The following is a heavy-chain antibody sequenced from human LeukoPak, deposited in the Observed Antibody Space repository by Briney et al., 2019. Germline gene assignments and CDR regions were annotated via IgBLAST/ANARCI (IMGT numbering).Heavy chain of an antibody. J-gene: IGHJ4*02. CDR3: ARYLGATFDY. CDR2: INHSGST. V-gene: IGHV4-34*01. Sequence: SETLSLTCAVYGGSFSGYFWSWIRQPPGKGLEWIGEINHSGSTNYNPSLKSRVTISVDTSKNQFSLKLSSVTAADTAVYYCARYLGATFDYWGQGTLVTVSS. CDR1: GGSFSGYF. D-gene: IGHD1-26*01.